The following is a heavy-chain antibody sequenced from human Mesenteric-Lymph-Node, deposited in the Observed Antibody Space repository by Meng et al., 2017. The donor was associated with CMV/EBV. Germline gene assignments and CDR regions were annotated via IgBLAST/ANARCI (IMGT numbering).Heavy chain of an antibody. D-gene: IGHD3-22*01. CDR1: DFTFSSYS. CDR3: ARDYDSNGYQFDY. Sequence: LSLTCGASDFTFSSYSMNWVRQAPGKGLEWVSSISSSSSYIYYADSVKGRFTISRDNAKNSLYLQMNSLRAEDTAVYHCARDYDSNGYQFDYWGQGTMVTVSS. CDR2: ISSSSSYI. J-gene: IGHJ4*02. V-gene: IGHV3-21*01.